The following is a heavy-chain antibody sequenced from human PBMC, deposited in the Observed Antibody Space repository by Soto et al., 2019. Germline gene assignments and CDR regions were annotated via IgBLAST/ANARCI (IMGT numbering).Heavy chain of an antibody. CDR1: GFIFSSYG. V-gene: IGHV3-30*18. J-gene: IGHJ3*02. CDR3: AQIAAPPAFNI. CDR2: ISFDGSFK. Sequence: GGSLRLSCAASGFIFSSYGMNWVRQAPGKGLEWVAVISFDGSFKYYADSVKGRFTISRDNSKNTLYLQINSLRTEDTAVYYCAQIAAPPAFNIWGQGTMVTVSS. D-gene: IGHD6-13*01.